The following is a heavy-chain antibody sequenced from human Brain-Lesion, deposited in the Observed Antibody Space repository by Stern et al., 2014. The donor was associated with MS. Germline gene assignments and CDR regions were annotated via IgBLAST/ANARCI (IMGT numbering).Heavy chain of an antibody. CDR2: ISYSGNT. J-gene: IGHJ4*02. Sequence: QLQESGPGLVKPSQTLSLTCTVSGGAVSSGDRYWSWIRQHPEKGLEGIGYISYSGNTYYNPSLESRVTISMDRSKNQFSLKLRSVTAADTAVYYCARVTEFLRFFYPDYWGQGIRVTVSS. CDR3: ARVTEFLRFFYPDY. D-gene: IGHD3-3*01. CDR1: GGAVSSGDRY. V-gene: IGHV4-31*03.